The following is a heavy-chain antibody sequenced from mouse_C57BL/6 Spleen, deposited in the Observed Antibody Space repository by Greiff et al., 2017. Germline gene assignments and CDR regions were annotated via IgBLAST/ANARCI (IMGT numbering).Heavy chain of an antibody. D-gene: IGHD1-1*01. Sequence: SGPELVKPGASVKMSCKASGYTFTDYNMHWVKQSHGKSLEWIGYINPNNGGTSYNQKFKGKATLTVNKSSSTAYMELRSLTSEDSAVYYSARDYYYGSSYAWYFYVWGTGTTLTVSS. J-gene: IGHJ1*03. CDR2: INPNNGGT. CDR3: ARDYYYGSSYAWYFYV. CDR1: GYTFTDYN. V-gene: IGHV1-22*01.